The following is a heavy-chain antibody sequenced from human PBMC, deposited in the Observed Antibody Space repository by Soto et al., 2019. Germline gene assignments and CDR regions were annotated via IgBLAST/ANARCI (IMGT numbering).Heavy chain of an antibody. Sequence: PGVSLRLSCAASGVTLSSHAMAWLRQAPGAGPEWVAFVDGSGGDTSYVDSVKGRFTISRDNSDNSLFLHMNSLRAEDTGRYFCAKEIFAAAYAATYAFDLWGQGTLVNVSS. V-gene: IGHV3-23*01. CDR1: GVTLSSHA. CDR3: AKEIFAAAYAATYAFDL. J-gene: IGHJ4*02. CDR2: VDGSGGDT. D-gene: IGHD2-8*01.